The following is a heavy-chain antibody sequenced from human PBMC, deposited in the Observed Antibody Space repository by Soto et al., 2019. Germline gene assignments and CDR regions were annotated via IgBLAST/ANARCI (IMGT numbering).Heavy chain of an antibody. CDR2: IIPVLGTA. V-gene: IGHV1-69*11. J-gene: IGHJ6*02. Sequence: QVQLVQSGAEVKKPGSSVKVSCKASGGSLTNYGVSWVRQAPGQGLEWMGGIIPVLGTANYAQKLQGRVTIAADESKSTVFMDVRSLRSEDTAVYYCARGGATNLGGTNYDGMDVWGQGTTVTVSS. CDR3: ARGGATNLGGTNYDGMDV. CDR1: GGSLTNYG. D-gene: IGHD2-8*01.